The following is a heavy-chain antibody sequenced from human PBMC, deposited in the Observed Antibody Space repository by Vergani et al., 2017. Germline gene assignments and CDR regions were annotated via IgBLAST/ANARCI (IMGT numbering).Heavy chain of an antibody. J-gene: IGHJ5*02. D-gene: IGHD3-3*01. CDR3: ARVYYDFWSGSAGWCDP. Sequence: QVQLVQSGAEVKKPGASVKVSCKASGYTFTSYDINWVRQATGQGLEWMGWMNPNSGNTGYAQKFQGRVTMTRNTSISTAYMELSSLRSEDTAVYYGARVYYDFWSGSAGWCDPGGQGTLVTVSS. CDR1: GYTFTSYD. CDR2: MNPNSGNT. V-gene: IGHV1-8*01.